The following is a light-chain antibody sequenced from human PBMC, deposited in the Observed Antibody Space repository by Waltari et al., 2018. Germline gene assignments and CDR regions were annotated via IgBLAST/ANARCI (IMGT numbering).Light chain of an antibody. CDR1: SSDVGGYTY. Sequence: QSALTQPASVSGSPGQSITISCPGTSSDVGGYTYVSWYQHHPDQAPKLIIYDVNNRASGVSNRFSGSKSGNTASLTISVLQAEDEADYYCSSYTSSSTLFGGGTKLTVL. V-gene: IGLV2-14*03. CDR2: DVN. J-gene: IGLJ2*01. CDR3: SSYTSSSTL.